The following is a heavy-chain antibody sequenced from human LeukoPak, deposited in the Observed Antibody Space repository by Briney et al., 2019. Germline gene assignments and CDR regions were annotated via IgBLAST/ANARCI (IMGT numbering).Heavy chain of an antibody. D-gene: IGHD4-17*01. CDR2: MKQDGSDK. Sequence: PGGSLRLSCAASGFTFSSYAMSWVRQAPGKGLEWVANMKQDGSDKYYVDSVKGRFIISRDNAKNSLYLEMNSLRAEDTAVYYCARDGGYGDLFWGQGTLVTVSS. CDR3: ARDGGYGDLF. CDR1: GFTFSSYA. V-gene: IGHV3-7*01. J-gene: IGHJ4*02.